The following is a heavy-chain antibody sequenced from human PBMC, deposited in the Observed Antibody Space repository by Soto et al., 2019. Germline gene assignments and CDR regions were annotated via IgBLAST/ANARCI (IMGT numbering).Heavy chain of an antibody. CDR2: ITAFNGNT. J-gene: IGHJ6*02. CDR1: GYTFSKFG. Sequence: QVHLVQSGAEVRKPGASVKVSCKTSGYTFSKFGIGWVRQAPGQGLQWMGWITAFNGNTNYEERFQGRVTMTTDTSTSTAYMELRNLRSDDTAVYYCARDLGGVEVPGVTRADVWGQGTTVTVSS. V-gene: IGHV1-18*01. D-gene: IGHD2-15*01. CDR3: ARDLGGVEVPGVTRADV.